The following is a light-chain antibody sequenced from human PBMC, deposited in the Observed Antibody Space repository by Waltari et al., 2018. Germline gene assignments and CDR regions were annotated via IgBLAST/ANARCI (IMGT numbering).Light chain of an antibody. CDR3: QQRANWPIT. V-gene: IGKV3-11*01. CDR1: HSMYND. J-gene: IGKJ5*01. CDR2: DAS. Sequence: EIVLTQSPATLSLSPGESATISCRASHSMYNDLASYQHKPGQAPRLHIYDASYRATGIPVRFSGSGSGTDFTLTISSLEPEDFAVYYCQQRANWPITFGQGTRLEIK.